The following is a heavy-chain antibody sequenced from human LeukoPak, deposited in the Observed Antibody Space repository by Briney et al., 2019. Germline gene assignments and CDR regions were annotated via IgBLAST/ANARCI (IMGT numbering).Heavy chain of an antibody. CDR3: SALGYCSGGSCYSHYGGGDS. D-gene: IGHD2-15*01. V-gene: IGHV1-69*13. CDR1: GGTFGSHA. J-gene: IGHJ4*02. Sequence: SVKVACKASGGTFGSHAINGARQAPGEGLEWMGGIIPIFGTANYTHKFQGRVSMTADESTATAYMELSSLRAEDTAIYCASALGYCSGGSCYSHYGGGDSWGQGTLVTVSS. CDR2: IIPIFGTA.